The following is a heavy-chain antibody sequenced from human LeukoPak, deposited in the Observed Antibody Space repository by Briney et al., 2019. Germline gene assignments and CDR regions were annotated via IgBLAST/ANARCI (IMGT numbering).Heavy chain of an antibody. CDR1: GYTFTGYY. Sequence: ASVKVSCKASGYTFTGYYMHWVRQAPGQGLEWMGRINPNSGGTNYAQKFQGRVTMTRDTSISTAYMELSRLRSDDTAVYYCARDISPRWLQLADDYWGQGTLVNVSS. V-gene: IGHV1-2*06. J-gene: IGHJ4*02. CDR2: INPNSGGT. D-gene: IGHD5-24*01. CDR3: ARDISPRWLQLADDY.